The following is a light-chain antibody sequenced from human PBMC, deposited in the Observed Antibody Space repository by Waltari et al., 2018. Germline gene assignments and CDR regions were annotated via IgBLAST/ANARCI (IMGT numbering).Light chain of an antibody. CDR1: QNIFTS. CDR3: HQSRTFPIT. CDR2: YAS. J-gene: IGKJ5*01. Sequence: EVVLTQSPDFQSVTPKEKVTITCRASQNIFTSLHWYQQKQGKSPKLLITYASKFFSGVPSMFRGSGTVTDFTLTLNGLEADDAATYYCHQSRTFPITFGQGTRLEIK. V-gene: IGKV6-21*01.